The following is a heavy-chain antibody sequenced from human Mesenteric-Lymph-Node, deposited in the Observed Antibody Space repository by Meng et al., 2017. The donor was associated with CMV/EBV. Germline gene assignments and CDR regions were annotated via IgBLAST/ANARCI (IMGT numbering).Heavy chain of an antibody. CDR2: IGTAGDT. D-gene: IGHD4-23*01. V-gene: IGHV3-13*01. CDR3: ARDGGNSGIENGMDV. CDR1: GFTFSSYD. Sequence: GESLKISCAASGFTFSSYDMHWVRQATGKGLEWVSAIGTAGDTYYPGSVKGRFTISRENAKNSLYLQMNSLRAGDTAVYHCARDGGNSGIENGMDVWGQGTTVTVSS. J-gene: IGHJ6*02.